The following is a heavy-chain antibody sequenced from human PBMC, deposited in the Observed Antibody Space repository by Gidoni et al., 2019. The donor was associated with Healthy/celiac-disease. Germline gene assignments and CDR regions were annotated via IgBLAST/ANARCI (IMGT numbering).Heavy chain of an antibody. CDR1: GFTFSSSW. CDR3: ARLAAAGKTYYYYYDMDV. Sequence: EVQLVASGGGLFQPGGSLRLSCAASGFTFSSSWMSWVRQAPGKGLEWVANIKQDESEKYYVDSVKGRFTISRDNAKNSLYLQMNSLRAEDTAVYYCARLAAAGKTYYYYYDMDVWGKGTTVTVSS. CDR2: IKQDESEK. V-gene: IGHV3-7*01. D-gene: IGHD6-13*01. J-gene: IGHJ6*03.